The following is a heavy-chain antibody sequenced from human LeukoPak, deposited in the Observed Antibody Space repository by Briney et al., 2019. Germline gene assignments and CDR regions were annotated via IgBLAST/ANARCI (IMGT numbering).Heavy chain of an antibody. CDR2: INSDGSST. Sequence: GGSLRLSCAASGFTFSSYWMHWVRQAPGKRLVWVSRINSDGSSTSYADSVKGRFTISRDNAKNTLYLQMNSLRAEDTAVYYCARSVSSSSWYSYWGQGTLVTVSS. CDR3: ARSVSSSSWYSY. CDR1: GFTFSSYW. V-gene: IGHV3-74*01. J-gene: IGHJ4*02. D-gene: IGHD6-13*01.